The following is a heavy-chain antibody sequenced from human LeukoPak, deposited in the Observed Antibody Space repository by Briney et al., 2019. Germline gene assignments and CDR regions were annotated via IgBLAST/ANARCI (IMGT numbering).Heavy chain of an antibody. CDR3: ARKGIAASWRVDGYHYYGMDV. Sequence: GASVKVSCKASGYTFTSYGISWVRQAPGQGLEWMGWISAYNGNTNYAQKLQGRVTMTTDTSTSTAYMELRSLRSDDTAVYYCARKGIAASWRVDGYHYYGMDVWGQGTTVTVSS. V-gene: IGHV1-18*01. CDR2: ISAYNGNT. J-gene: IGHJ6*02. D-gene: IGHD6-25*01. CDR1: GYTFTSYG.